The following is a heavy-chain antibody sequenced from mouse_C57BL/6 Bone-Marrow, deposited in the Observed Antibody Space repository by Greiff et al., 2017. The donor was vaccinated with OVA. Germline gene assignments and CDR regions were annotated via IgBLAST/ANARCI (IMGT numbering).Heavy chain of an antibody. Sequence: VQLVESGPGLVQPSQSLSITCTVSGFSLTSYGVHWVRQSPGKGLEWLGVIWRGGSRDYNAAFMSRLSITKDNSKSQVFVKMNRLQAEDTAIYYCAKNRYDYEGDSFAYWGQGTLVTVSA. CDR1: GFSLTSYG. J-gene: IGHJ3*01. V-gene: IGHV2-5*01. D-gene: IGHD2-4*01. CDR3: AKNRYDYEGDSFAY. CDR2: IWRGGSR.